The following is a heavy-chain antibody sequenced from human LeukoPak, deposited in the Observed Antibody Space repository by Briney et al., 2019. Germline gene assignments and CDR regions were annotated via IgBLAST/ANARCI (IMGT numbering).Heavy chain of an antibody. V-gene: IGHV1-2*02. Sequence: VASVKVSCKASGYTFTGYYMHWVRQAPGQGLEWMGWINPNSGGTNYAQKFQGRVTMTRDMSTSTVYMELSSLRSEDTAVYYCARDYYDSSGYQYWGQGTLVTVSS. D-gene: IGHD3-22*01. CDR2: INPNSGGT. CDR1: GYTFTGYY. J-gene: IGHJ4*02. CDR3: ARDYYDSSGYQY.